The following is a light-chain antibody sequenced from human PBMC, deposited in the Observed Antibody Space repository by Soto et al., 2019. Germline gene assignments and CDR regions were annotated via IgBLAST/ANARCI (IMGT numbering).Light chain of an antibody. Sequence: VVTQSPGTLSLSPGERATLSCRASESIVNNNLAWYQQKPGQAPRLLISGASNRATGVPDRFSGSGSGSDFSLHIARLEPEDFAVFYCQQYGDTPPEYTFGQGTKLDIK. J-gene: IGKJ2*01. CDR2: GAS. V-gene: IGKV3-20*01. CDR3: QQYGDTPPEYT. CDR1: ESIVNNN.